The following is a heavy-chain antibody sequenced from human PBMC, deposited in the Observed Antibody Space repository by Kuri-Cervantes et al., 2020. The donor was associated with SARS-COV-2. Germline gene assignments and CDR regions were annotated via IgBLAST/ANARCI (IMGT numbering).Heavy chain of an antibody. CDR2: ISSSGSTI. CDR1: GFTFSDYY. V-gene: IGHV3-11*04. D-gene: IGHD5-18*01. J-gene: IGHJ4*02. CDR3: ATDTAMVDY. Sequence: GESLKISCTASGFTFSDYYMTWIRQAPGKGLEWVSYISSSGSTIYYADSVKGRFIISRDNARKSVYLQMNSLRAEDTAMYYCATDTAMVDYWGQGTLVTVSS.